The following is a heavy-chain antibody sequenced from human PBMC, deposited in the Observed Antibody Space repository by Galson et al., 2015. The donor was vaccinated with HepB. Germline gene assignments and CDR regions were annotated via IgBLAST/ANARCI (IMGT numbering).Heavy chain of an antibody. CDR1: GFTFSSYS. CDR2: ISSSSSYI. D-gene: IGHD6-13*01. CDR3: ARLIAAAGINWFDP. Sequence: SLRLSCAASGFTFSSYSMNWVRQAPGKGLEWVSSISSSSSYIYYADSVKGRFTISRDNAKNSLYLQMNSLRAEDTAVYYCARLIAAAGINWFDPWGQGTLVTVSS. V-gene: IGHV3-21*01. J-gene: IGHJ5*02.